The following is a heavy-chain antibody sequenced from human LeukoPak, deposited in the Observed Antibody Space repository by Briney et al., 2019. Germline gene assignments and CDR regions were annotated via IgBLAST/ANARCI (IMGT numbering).Heavy chain of an antibody. V-gene: IGHV3-74*01. Sequence: GGSLRLSCVASGFTFNNAWMNWVRQAPGKGLVWVSHISSDGSRTTYADSVKGRFTISRDNAKNTLYLQMNSLRADDSAVYYCARAPTNWGQGTLVTVSS. CDR3: ARAPTN. J-gene: IGHJ4*02. CDR2: ISSDGSRT. CDR1: GFTFNNAW.